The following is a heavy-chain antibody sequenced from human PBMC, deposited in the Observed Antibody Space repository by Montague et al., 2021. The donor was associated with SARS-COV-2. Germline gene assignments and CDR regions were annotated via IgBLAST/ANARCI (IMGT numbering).Heavy chain of an antibody. Sequence: CAISGDSVSSNNAAWNWIRQSPSRGLEWLGRTYYRSKWYNDYAVSVKSRITINPDTSKNQFSLQLNSVTPEDTAVYYCARGLWFGELLYYYYYYGMDVWGQGTTATVS. CDR2: TYYRSKWYN. CDR1: GDSVSSNNAA. CDR3: ARGLWFGELLYYYYYYGMDV. J-gene: IGHJ6*02. V-gene: IGHV6-1*01. D-gene: IGHD3-10*01.